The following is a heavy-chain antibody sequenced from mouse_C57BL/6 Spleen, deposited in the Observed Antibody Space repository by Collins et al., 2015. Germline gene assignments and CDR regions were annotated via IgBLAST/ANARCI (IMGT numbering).Heavy chain of an antibody. J-gene: IGHJ1*03. CDR2: IHPSDSDT. D-gene: IGHD1-1*01. CDR3: AIGNYYGSSRSYWYFDV. Sequence: QVQLQQPGAELVKPGASVKVSCKASGYTFTSYWMHWVKQRPGQGLEWIGRIHPSDSDTNYNQKFKGKATLTVGKSSSTAYMQLSSLTSEDSAVYYCAIGNYYGSSRSYWYFDVWGTGTTVTVSS. V-gene: IGHV1-74*01. CDR1: GYTFTSYW.